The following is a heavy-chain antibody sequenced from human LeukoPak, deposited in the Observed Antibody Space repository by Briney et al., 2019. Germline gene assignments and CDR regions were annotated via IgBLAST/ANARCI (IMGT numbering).Heavy chain of an antibody. CDR1: GYSFTSYW. V-gene: IGHV5-10-1*01. J-gene: IGHJ4*02. Sequence: GESLKISCKGSGYSFTSYWISWVRQMPGKGLEWMGRIDPSDSYTNYSPSSQGHVTISADKSISTAYLQWSSLKASDTAMYYCARGYCSSTSCYGIGDYWGQGTLVTVSS. D-gene: IGHD2-2*01. CDR3: ARGYCSSTSCYGIGDY. CDR2: IDPSDSYT.